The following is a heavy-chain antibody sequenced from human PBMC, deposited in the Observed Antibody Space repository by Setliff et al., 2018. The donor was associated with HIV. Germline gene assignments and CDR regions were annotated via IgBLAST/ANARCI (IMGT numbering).Heavy chain of an antibody. D-gene: IGHD1-26*01. CDR2: IRNKKNGGTT. V-gene: IGHV3-15*01. CDR3: TTDLGSGRFSWNNN. J-gene: IGHJ4*02. CDR1: GFTFSNAW. Sequence: PGGSLRLSCAAAGFTFSNAWMTWVRQAPGKGLEWVARIRNKKNGGTTYYAAPDEGSFTSSREDSKNTLSLQINSLKTEDTAIYYCTTDLGSGRFSWNNNWGQGTLVTVSS.